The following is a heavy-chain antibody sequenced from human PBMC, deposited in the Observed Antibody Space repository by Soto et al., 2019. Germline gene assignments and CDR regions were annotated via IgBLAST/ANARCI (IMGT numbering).Heavy chain of an antibody. J-gene: IGHJ4*02. D-gene: IGHD6-13*01. Sequence: EVQLVESGGGLVQPGGSLRLSCAASGFTFSSYDMHWVRQATGKGLEWVSAIGTAGDTYYPGSVKGRFTISRENAKNSLYLQMNSLRAGDTAVYYCRAAGPTGDLDYWGQGTLVTVSS. CDR1: GFTFSSYD. CDR2: IGTAGDT. CDR3: RAAGPTGDLDY. V-gene: IGHV3-13*04.